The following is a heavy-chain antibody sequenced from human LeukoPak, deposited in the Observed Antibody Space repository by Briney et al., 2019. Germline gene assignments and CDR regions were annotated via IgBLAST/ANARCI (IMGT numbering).Heavy chain of an antibody. J-gene: IGHJ4*02. CDR3: TRPHSSSYSFGF. Sequence: SETLSLTCAVSGGSISSSNWWTWVRQPPGKGLEWSGEIYHSGSTNYNPSLKSRVTISVDKSTNQFSLKLSSVCAADTAMYYCTRPHSSSYSFGFWGQGTLVTVSS. CDR2: IYHSGST. D-gene: IGHD3-22*01. CDR1: GGSISSSNW. V-gene: IGHV4-4*02.